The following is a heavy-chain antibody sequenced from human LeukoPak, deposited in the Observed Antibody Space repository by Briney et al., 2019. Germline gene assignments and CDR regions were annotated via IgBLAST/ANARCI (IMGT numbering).Heavy chain of an antibody. CDR3: ARSGYYYALDI. CDR1: GFTFSSYW. V-gene: IGHV3-74*01. D-gene: IGHD3-22*01. Sequence: GGSLRLSCAASGFTFSSYWMHWVRQAPGKGLVWVSRINSDGSSTSYADSVKGRFTISRDNAKNSLYLQMNSLRDEDTTVYYCARSGYYYALDIWGQGTMVTVSS. CDR2: INSDGSST. J-gene: IGHJ3*02.